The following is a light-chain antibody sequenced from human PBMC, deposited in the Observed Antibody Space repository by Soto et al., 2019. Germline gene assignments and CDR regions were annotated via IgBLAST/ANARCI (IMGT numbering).Light chain of an antibody. Sequence: DIQMTQSPSTLSASVGDRVTITCRASQSLRWLAWYQQKPGKAPKLLIYVASSLQSGVPSRFSGSGSGTEFTLTISSLQPDDFATYYCLQYNTYPWTFGQGTKVEIK. V-gene: IGKV1-5*03. CDR1: QSLRW. J-gene: IGKJ1*01. CDR2: VAS. CDR3: LQYNTYPWT.